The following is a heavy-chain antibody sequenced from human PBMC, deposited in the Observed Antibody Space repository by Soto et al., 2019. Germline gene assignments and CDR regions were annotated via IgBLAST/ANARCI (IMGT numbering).Heavy chain of an antibody. Sequence: EGQLVESGGGLVQPGGSLRLSCVDSGFTFSSYWMSWVRQAPVKGLGWVGNIKQDGSEENYVDSVKGRFTISRDNAKNSMYLQMNSLRAEDTAVYYCARIAASGRGWDVWGQGTTVVVSS. V-gene: IGHV3-7*01. J-gene: IGHJ6*02. CDR3: ARIAASGRGWDV. D-gene: IGHD6-13*01. CDR1: GFTFSSYW. CDR2: IKQDGSEE.